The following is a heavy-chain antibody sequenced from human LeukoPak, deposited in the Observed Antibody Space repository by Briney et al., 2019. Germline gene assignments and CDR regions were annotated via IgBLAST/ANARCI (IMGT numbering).Heavy chain of an antibody. CDR1: GYSFTNYW. J-gene: IGHJ6*02. Sequence: GESLKISCKGSGYSFTNYWIGWVRQMPGKGLEWMGIIYPGDSDTRYSPSFQGQVTISADKSTSTAYLQWSGVRASDTAMYYCARLEGVYFYYGMDVWGQGTTVTVSS. V-gene: IGHV5-51*01. D-gene: IGHD2-8*01. CDR2: IYPGDSDT. CDR3: ARLEGVYFYYGMDV.